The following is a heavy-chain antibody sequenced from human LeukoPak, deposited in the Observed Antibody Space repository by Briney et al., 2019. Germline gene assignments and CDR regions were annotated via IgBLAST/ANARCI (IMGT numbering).Heavy chain of an antibody. D-gene: IGHD3-3*01. CDR1: GGSISSGSYY. Sequence: TSQTLSLTCTVSGGSISSGSYYWSWVRPPPRKRLWWIGRMYTSGSSNYNTSVKSRVTISVDTSKNQFSLKLSSVTAADTAVYYRAREEWLAIDYWGQGTLVPVSS. J-gene: IGHJ4*02. V-gene: IGHV4-61*02. CDR3: AREEWLAIDY. CDR2: MYTSGSS.